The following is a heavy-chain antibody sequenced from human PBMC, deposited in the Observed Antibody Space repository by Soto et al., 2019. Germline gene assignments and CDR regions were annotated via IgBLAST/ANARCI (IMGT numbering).Heavy chain of an antibody. Sequence: QVQLQESGPGLVKLSQTLSLTCTVSGGSIINGDTYLNWIRQHPEKGLEWMGYINYRGTTNYNPALKSRILISIDTSKNQFSLRLTSVTAADTAVYYCARDAPGVAPYWGQGTLVTVSS. V-gene: IGHV4-31*03. CDR2: INYRGTT. CDR3: ARDAPGVAPY. D-gene: IGHD2-15*01. CDR1: GGSIINGDTY. J-gene: IGHJ4*02.